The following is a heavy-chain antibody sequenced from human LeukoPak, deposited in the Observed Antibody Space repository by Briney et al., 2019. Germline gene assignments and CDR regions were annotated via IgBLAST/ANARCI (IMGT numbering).Heavy chain of an antibody. Sequence: SETLSLTCTVSGGSISTYYWSWFRQPPGKGLEWIGYIYYSGSTNYNPSLKSRVSISVDTSKNQFSLKLNSVTAADTALYYYAGRTGKYYYGMDVWGQGTTVTVSS. D-gene: IGHD4-23*01. CDR3: AGRTGKYYYGMDV. CDR1: GGSISTYY. CDR2: IYYSGST. J-gene: IGHJ6*02. V-gene: IGHV4-59*08.